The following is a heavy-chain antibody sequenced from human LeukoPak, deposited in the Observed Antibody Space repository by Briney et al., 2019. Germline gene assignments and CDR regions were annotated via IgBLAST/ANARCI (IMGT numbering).Heavy chain of an antibody. CDR2: INHSGST. Sequence: SETLSLTCAVYGGSFSGYYWSWIRQPPGKGLEWIGEINHSGSTNYNPSLKSRVTISVATSKIQFSLTLSSVTAADTAVYYCARGLGGCSSTSCCGPSLDYYYMDVWGKGTTVTVSS. CDR3: ARGLGGCSSTSCCGPSLDYYYMDV. V-gene: IGHV4-34*01. J-gene: IGHJ6*03. D-gene: IGHD2-2*01. CDR1: GGSFSGYY.